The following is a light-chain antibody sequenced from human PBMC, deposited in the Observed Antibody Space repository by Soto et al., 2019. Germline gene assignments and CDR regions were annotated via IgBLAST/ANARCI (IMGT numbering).Light chain of an antibody. V-gene: IGLV2-14*01. CDR3: SAYTAISTLV. J-gene: IGLJ3*02. CDR2: EVR. Sequence: QSVLTQPASVSGSAGQSITISCSGTMRDVGAYNLVSWYQQHPGTAPKLIIYEVRNRPSGISSRFSGSRSGITASLTISGLQPEDEGDYYCSAYTAISTLVFGGGTKLTVL. CDR1: MRDVGAYNL.